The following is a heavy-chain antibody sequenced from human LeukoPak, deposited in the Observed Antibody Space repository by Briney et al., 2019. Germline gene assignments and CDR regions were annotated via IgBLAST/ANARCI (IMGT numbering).Heavy chain of an antibody. V-gene: IGHV3-48*04. CDR1: GFTFSAYS. J-gene: IGHJ4*02. CDR2: TSRSSGAI. Sequence: SGGSLRLSCAAAGFTFSAYSMNWVRQAPGKGLEWISYTSRSSGAIFYADSVKGRFTISGDNAKSSLYLQMNGLRAEDTAVYYCVRDHLYGFDYWGQGTLVPASS. CDR3: VRDHLYGFDY. D-gene: IGHD4-17*01.